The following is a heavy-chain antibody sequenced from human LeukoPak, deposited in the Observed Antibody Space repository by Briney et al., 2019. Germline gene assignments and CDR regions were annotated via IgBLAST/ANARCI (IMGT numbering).Heavy chain of an antibody. V-gene: IGHV3-23*01. CDR1: GFTFNTYA. CDR2: INDAGRTT. J-gene: IGHJ4*02. Sequence: GGSLRLSCATSGFTFNTYAMNWVRQAPGKGLEWVSTINDAGRTTYYADSVKGRFTISRDNSKNTVYLQMNNLRAEDTALYYCTKQPILAGSIDSWGQGTLVTVSS. D-gene: IGHD3-9*01. CDR3: TKQPILAGSIDS.